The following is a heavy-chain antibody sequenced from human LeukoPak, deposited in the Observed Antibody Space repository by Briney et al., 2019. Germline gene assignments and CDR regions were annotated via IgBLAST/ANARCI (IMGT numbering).Heavy chain of an antibody. V-gene: IGHV3-23*01. CDR2: VTSGGAGT. J-gene: IGHJ2*01. CDR3: ARDTSGYCSTSRCYGSWYFDL. D-gene: IGHD2-2*01. Sequence: GGSLRLSCTVSGFTFSNYAVTWVRQSPGKGLEWVSLVTSGGAGTYYADSVKGRFTISRDNSKNTLYLQMNSLRAEDTAVYYCARDTSGYCSTSRCYGSWYFDLWGRGTLVTVSS. CDR1: GFTFSNYA.